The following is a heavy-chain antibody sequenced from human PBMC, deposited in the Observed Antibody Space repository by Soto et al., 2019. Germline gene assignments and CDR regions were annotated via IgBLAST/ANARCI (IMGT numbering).Heavy chain of an antibody. CDR1: GFTFTSSA. J-gene: IGHJ6*02. CDR2: IVVGSGNT. CDR3: ARGLVVAATAFGYYYYGMDV. D-gene: IGHD2-15*01. Sequence: GASVKVSCKASGFTFTSSAVQWVRQARGQRLEWIGWIVVGSGNTNYAQKFQERVTITRDMSTSTAYMELSSLRSEDTAVYYCARGLVVAATAFGYYYYGMDVWGQGTTVTVSS. V-gene: IGHV1-58*01.